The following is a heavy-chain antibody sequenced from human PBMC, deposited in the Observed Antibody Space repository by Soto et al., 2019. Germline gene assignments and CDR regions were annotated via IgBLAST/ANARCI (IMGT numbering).Heavy chain of an antibody. CDR2: IYHSGRT. Sequence: SETLSLTCAVSSGSISSSNWWSWVRQPPGKGLEWIGEIYHSGRTNYNPSLKSRVTISVDKSKNQFSLKLTSVTAADTAVYYCAREYENDYGDYDAFDIWGQGTMVTVSS. D-gene: IGHD4-17*01. CDR3: AREYENDYGDYDAFDI. CDR1: SGSISSSNW. J-gene: IGHJ3*02. V-gene: IGHV4-4*02.